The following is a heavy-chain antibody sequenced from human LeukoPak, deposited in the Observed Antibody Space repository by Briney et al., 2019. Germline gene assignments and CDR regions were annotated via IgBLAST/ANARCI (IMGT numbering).Heavy chain of an antibody. CDR1: GGSISSGGYS. CDR2: IYHSGST. D-gene: IGHD3-22*01. CDR3: ARASYDSSGAYWFDP. J-gene: IGHJ5*02. V-gene: IGHV4-30-2*01. Sequence: PSETLSLTCAVSGGSISSGGYSWSWIRQPPGKGLEWIGYIYHSGSTYYNPSLKSRVTISVDRSKNQFSLKLSSVTAADTAVYYCARASYDSSGAYWFDPWGQGTLVTVSS.